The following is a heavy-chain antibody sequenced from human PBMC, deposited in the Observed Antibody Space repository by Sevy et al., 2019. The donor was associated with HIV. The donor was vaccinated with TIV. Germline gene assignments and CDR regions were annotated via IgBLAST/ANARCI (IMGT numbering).Heavy chain of an antibody. CDR1: HFTFSDAW. CDR3: TTSFLVSVTSYFDN. J-gene: IGHJ4*02. D-gene: IGHD1-26*01. V-gene: IGHV3-15*07. Sequence: GGSLRLSCAASHFTFSDAWMNWVRQAPGKGLEWVGRIKSKIDGGTTDFAAPVKGRFTVSRDDSKNTLYLQMNSLKTEDTAFYYCTTSFLVSVTSYFDNWGQRTLVTVSS. CDR2: IKSKIDGGTT.